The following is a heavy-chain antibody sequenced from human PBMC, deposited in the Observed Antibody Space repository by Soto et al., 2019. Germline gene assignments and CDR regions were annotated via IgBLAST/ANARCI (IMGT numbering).Heavy chain of an antibody. CDR2: IYWDDDE. J-gene: IGHJ4*02. CDR1: GFSLNTGGEA. CDR3: ARFPTYYNTGSVSGPVGYFDY. D-gene: IGHD3-10*01. V-gene: IGHV2-5*02. Sequence: QITLKESGPTLVKPTQTLTLTCTFSGFSLNTGGEAVGWIRQPPGKALEWLALIYWDDDERYTPSLQSRLTITKDTSKSQVVLRITNMDPVDTATYYCARFPTYYNTGSVSGPVGYFDYWCQGTLVTVSS.